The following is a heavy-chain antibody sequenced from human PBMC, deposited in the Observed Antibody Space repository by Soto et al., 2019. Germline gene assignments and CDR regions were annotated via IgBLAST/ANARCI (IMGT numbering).Heavy chain of an antibody. CDR2: INSDGSST. CDR3: ARSDGSGWYQFDY. D-gene: IGHD6-19*01. Sequence: PGGSLRLSCAASGFTFSSYWMHWVRQAPGKGLVWVSRINSDGSSTSYADSAKGRFTISRDNAKNTLYLQMNSLRAEDTAVYYCARSDGSGWYQFDYWGQGTLVTVSS. CDR1: GFTFSSYW. J-gene: IGHJ4*02. V-gene: IGHV3-74*01.